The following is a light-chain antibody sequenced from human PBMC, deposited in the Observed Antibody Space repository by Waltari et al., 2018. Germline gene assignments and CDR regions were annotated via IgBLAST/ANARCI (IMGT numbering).Light chain of an antibody. CDR2: RNN. CDR1: SPNTGSNY. V-gene: IGLV1-47*01. CDR3: AAWDDSLRGV. J-gene: IGLJ3*02. Sequence: QSVLTQPPSASGTPGQRVTISCSGSSPNTGSNYVYWYQQLPGTAPKLLNYRNNQRPSGVPDRFSGSKSGTSASLAISGLRSEDEADYYCAAWDDSLRGVFGGGTKLTVL.